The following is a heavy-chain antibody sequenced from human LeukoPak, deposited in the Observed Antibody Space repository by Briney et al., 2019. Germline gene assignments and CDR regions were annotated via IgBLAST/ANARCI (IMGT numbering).Heavy chain of an antibody. CDR2: IYTSGST. D-gene: IGHD3-9*01. J-gene: IGHJ3*02. Sequence: SETLSLTCTVSGGSISSYYWSWIRQPAGKGLEGIGRIYTSGSTNYNPSLKSRVTMSVDTSKNQFSLKLSSVTAADTAVYYCARDEYYDILTGPHDAFDIWGQGTMVTVSS. CDR3: ARDEYYDILTGPHDAFDI. V-gene: IGHV4-4*07. CDR1: GGSISSYY.